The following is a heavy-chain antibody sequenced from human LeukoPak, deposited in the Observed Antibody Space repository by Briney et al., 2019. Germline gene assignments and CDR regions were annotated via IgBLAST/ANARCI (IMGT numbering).Heavy chain of an antibody. CDR2: IYTSGST. D-gene: IGHD6-13*01. CDR3: ARVRGAAYFDY. CDR1: GGSISSGSYY. Sequence: SQTLSLTCTVSGGSISSGSYYWSWIRQPAGKGLEWIGRIYTSGSTNYNPSLKSRVTISVDTSKNQFSLKLSSVTAADTAVYYCARVRGAAYFDYWGQGTQVTVSS. J-gene: IGHJ4*02. V-gene: IGHV4-61*02.